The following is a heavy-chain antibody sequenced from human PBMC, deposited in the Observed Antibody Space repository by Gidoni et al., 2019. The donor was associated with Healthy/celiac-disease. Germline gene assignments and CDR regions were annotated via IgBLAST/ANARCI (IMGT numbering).Heavy chain of an antibody. J-gene: IGHJ5*02. CDR3: ARSYNCFDP. CDR1: GGSCRGYY. CDR2: INHSGST. Sequence: QVQLQQWGAGLLKPSETLSLTCAVYGGSCRGYYWGWVRQPPGKGLEWIGEINHSGSTTYNPSRKSRVTISVDTSKNQFSLKLSSVTAADTAVYYCARSYNCFDPWGQGTLVTVSS. V-gene: IGHV4-34*01.